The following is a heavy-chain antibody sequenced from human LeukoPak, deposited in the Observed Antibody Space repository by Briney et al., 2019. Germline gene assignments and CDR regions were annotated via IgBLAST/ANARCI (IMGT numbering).Heavy chain of an antibody. Sequence: ASVKVSCKDSGGTFSSYAISWVRQAPGQGLEWMGRINPNSGVTNYAQKFQGRVIMTRDTSISTAYMQLSSLKSDDTAVYYCARDSSNWSSFGSWGQGSLVIVSS. CDR1: GGTFSSYA. CDR3: ARDSSNWSSFGS. J-gene: IGHJ4*02. V-gene: IGHV1-2*06. D-gene: IGHD2-2*01. CDR2: INPNSGVT.